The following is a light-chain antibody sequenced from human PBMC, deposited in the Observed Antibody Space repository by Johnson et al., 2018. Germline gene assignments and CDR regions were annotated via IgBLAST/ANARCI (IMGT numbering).Light chain of an antibody. CDR3: GTWDSSLSAGNV. CDR1: SSNIGNNY. CDR2: ENN. J-gene: IGLJ1*01. V-gene: IGLV1-51*02. Sequence: VLPQPPSVSAAPGQTVTISCSGSSSNIGNNYVSWYQQLPGTAPKLLIYENNKRPSGIPDRFSGSKSGTSATLGITGLQTGDEADYYCGTWDSSLSAGNVFGTGTKVTVL.